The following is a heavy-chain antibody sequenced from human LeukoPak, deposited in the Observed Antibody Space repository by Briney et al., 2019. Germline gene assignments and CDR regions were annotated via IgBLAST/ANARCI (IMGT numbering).Heavy chain of an antibody. CDR3: ARDTRGWYYDY. V-gene: IGHV3-48*02. Sequence: SGGSLRLSCAASGFTFSSYSMNWVRQAPGKGLEWISYISSSGSAIYYADSVKGRFTISRDNAKNSLYLHMNSLRDKDTALYYCARDTRGWYYDYWGHGTLVTVSS. J-gene: IGHJ4*01. D-gene: IGHD6-19*01. CDR2: ISSSGSAI. CDR1: GFTFSSYS.